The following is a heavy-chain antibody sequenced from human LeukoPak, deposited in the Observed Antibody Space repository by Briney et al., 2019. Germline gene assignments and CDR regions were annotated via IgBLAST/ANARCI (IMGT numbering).Heavy chain of an antibody. CDR3: ARVGRGDHTWGSYSFDY. J-gene: IGHJ4*02. Sequence: PSETLSLTCTVSGGSIGNYYWSWIRQPPGKGLEWIGYISYSGSTNYNPSLKSRVTISVDTSRNQFSPKLTSVTAADTAVYYCARVGRGDHTWGSYSFDYWGQGTLVTVFS. V-gene: IGHV4-59*01. CDR2: ISYSGST. CDR1: GGSIGNYY. D-gene: IGHD3-16*01.